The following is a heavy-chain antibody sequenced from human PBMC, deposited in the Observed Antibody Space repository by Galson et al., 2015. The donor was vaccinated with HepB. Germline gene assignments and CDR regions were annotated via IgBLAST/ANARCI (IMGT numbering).Heavy chain of an antibody. Sequence: SLRLSCAASGFTFSSYSMNWVRQAPGKGLEWVSSISSSSSYIYYADSVKGRFTISRDNAKNSLYLQMNSLRAEDTAVYYCARGGVGGNIVVVTATDYWGQGTLVTVSS. CDR1: GFTFSSYS. V-gene: IGHV3-21*01. CDR2: ISSSSSYI. CDR3: ARGGVGGNIVVVTATDY. J-gene: IGHJ4*02. D-gene: IGHD2-21*02.